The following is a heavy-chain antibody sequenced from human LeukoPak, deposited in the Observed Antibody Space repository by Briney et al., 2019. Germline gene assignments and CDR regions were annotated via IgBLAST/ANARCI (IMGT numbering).Heavy chain of an antibody. CDR1: GGSFSGYY. D-gene: IGHD3-10*01. V-gene: IGHV4-34*01. Sequence: MTSETLSLTCAVYGGSFSGYYWSWIRQPPGKGLEWIGEINHSGSTNYNPSLKSRVTISVDTSKNQFSLKLSSVTAADTAVYYCARGRLVRGANFGYWGQGTLVTVSS. CDR3: ARGRLVRGANFGY. J-gene: IGHJ4*02. CDR2: INHSGST.